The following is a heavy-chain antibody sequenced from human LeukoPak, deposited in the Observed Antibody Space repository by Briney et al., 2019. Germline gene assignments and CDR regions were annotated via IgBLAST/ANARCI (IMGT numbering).Heavy chain of an antibody. D-gene: IGHD2-15*01. CDR3: ARSLPRYCSGGSCYASGY. CDR1: GFTFSSYS. Sequence: GGSLRLSCAASGFTFSSYSMNWVRQAPGKGLEWVSSISSSSSYIYYADSVKGRFTISRDNAKNSLYLQMNSLRAEDTAVYYCARSLPRYCSGGSCYASGYWGQGTLVTVSS. J-gene: IGHJ4*02. CDR2: ISSSSSYI. V-gene: IGHV3-21*01.